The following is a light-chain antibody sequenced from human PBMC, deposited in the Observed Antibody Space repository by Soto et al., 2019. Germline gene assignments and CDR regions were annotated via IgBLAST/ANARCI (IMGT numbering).Light chain of an antibody. J-gene: IGLJ1*01. V-gene: IGLV2-14*03. Sequence: QSVLTQPASVSGSPGQSITISCTGTSSDVGGYNYVSWYQQHPGKAPKLMIYDVSNRPSGVSNRFSGSKSGNTASLTISGLRTEDEADYYCAAWDDGLHSYVFGTGTKLTVL. CDR3: AAWDDGLHSYV. CDR2: DVS. CDR1: SSDVGGYNY.